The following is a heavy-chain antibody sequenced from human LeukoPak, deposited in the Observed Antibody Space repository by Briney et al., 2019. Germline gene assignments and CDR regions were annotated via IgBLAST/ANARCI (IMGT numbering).Heavy chain of an antibody. CDR1: GGSISSGGYS. Sequence: SETLSLTCTVSGGSISSGGYSWSWIRQPPGKGLEWIGYIYYSGTPNYNSSLKSRVTISVDTSKNQFSLKLSSVTAADTAVYYCARLDSSGYYVDYWGQGTPVTVSS. D-gene: IGHD3-22*01. V-gene: IGHV4-61*08. CDR3: ARLDSSGYYVDY. CDR2: IYYSGTP. J-gene: IGHJ4*02.